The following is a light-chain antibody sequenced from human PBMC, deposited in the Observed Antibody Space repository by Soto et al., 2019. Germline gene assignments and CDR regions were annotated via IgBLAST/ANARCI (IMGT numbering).Light chain of an antibody. Sequence: LLTQAPCTLPLSQGDGATLSCRASQSISSTLLAWYQQKRGQAPRLLIHGASNRATGIPDRFSGSGSGTDFTLTISSLEPEDFAVYYCQQHGSSPRTFGQGTKVDIK. J-gene: IGKJ1*01. CDR1: QSISSTL. CDR2: GAS. V-gene: IGKV3-20*01. CDR3: QQHGSSPRT.